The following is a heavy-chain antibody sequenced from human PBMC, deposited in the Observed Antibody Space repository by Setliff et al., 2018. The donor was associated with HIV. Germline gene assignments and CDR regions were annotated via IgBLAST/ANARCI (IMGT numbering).Heavy chain of an antibody. CDR1: GFTFSNYN. CDR3: ARRTSGPAGIDY. D-gene: IGHD1-26*01. J-gene: IGHJ4*02. Sequence: GGSLRLSCAASGFTFSNYNMNWVRQAPGKGLEWVSSISYDSRFIYHADSMKGRFTISRDNAKKLVYLQMNSLRAEDTAIYYCARRTSGPAGIDYWGQGTLVTVSS. CDR2: ISYDSRFI. V-gene: IGHV3-21*01.